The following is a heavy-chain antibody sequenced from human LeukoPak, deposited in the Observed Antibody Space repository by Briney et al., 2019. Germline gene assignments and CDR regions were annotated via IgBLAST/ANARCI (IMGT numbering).Heavy chain of an antibody. J-gene: IGHJ6*02. CDR2: ISSSGSTI. CDR1: GFTFSSYE. V-gene: IGHV3-48*03. Sequence: PGGSLRLSCAASGFTFSSYETNWVRQAPGKGLEWVSYISSSGSTIYYADSVKGRFTISRDNAKNSLYLQMNSLRAEDTAVYYCARDHDFWSGGYGMDVWGQGTTVTVSS. D-gene: IGHD3-3*01. CDR3: ARDHDFWSGGYGMDV.